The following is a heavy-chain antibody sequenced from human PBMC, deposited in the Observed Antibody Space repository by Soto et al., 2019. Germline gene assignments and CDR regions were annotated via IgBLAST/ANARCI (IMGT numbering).Heavy chain of an antibody. D-gene: IGHD6-19*01. CDR3: ARVSSGWYPRYYYYYGMXV. J-gene: IGHJ6*02. Sequence: SVKVSCKASGGTFSSYTVSWVRQAPGQGLEWMGRIIPILGIANYAQKFQGRVTITADKSTSTAYMELSSLRSEDTAVYYCARVSSGWYPRYYYYYGMXVWGQGTTVTVSS. CDR2: IIPILGIA. CDR1: GGTFSSYT. V-gene: IGHV1-69*02.